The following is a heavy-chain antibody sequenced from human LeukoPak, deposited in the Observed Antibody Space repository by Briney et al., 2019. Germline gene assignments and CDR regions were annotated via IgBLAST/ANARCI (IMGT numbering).Heavy chain of an antibody. V-gene: IGHV4-59*01. D-gene: IGHD5-18*01. CDR2: IYYSGST. Sequence: SETLSLTCTVSGGSISSYYWSWIRQPPGKGLEWIGYIYYSGSTNYNPSLKSRVTISVDTSKNQFSLNLSSVTAADTAVYYCARSRSGYSYDHAAFDIWGQGTMVTVSS. CDR1: GGSISSYY. CDR3: ARSRSGYSYDHAAFDI. J-gene: IGHJ3*02.